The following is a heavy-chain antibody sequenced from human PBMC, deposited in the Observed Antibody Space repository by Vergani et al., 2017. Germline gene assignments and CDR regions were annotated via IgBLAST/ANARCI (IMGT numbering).Heavy chain of an antibody. CDR2: SRNMAYSFST. CDR3: VREGTYCSGSSCYTGVGIFDF. V-gene: IGHV3-72*01. D-gene: IGHD2-2*01. CDR1: GFNFSDYY. Sequence: EVQLVESGGALVQPGGSLRLSCAVSGFNFSDYYLDWIRQAPGKGLEWVGRSRNMAYSFSTQFAASVAGRFSISSDASTRSLFLQMNSRKIEDTAVYFFVREGTYCSGSSCYTGVGIFDFWGQGTPVTVSS. J-gene: IGHJ4*02.